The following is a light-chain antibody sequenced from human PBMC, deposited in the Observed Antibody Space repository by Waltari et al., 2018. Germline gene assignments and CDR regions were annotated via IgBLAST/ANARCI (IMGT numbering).Light chain of an antibody. CDR1: QTINKY. J-gene: IGKJ4*01. CDR3: QQSDSLPLT. Sequence: DIVMTQSPSSLPASVGVRVTIPCRASQTINKYLNWYQKKPGRAPKVLISVISYLHTGVPSRFSGSGSGTDFTLTISSLQPEDFATYYCQQSDSLPLTFGGGTKVEIK. V-gene: IGKV1-39*01. CDR2: VIS.